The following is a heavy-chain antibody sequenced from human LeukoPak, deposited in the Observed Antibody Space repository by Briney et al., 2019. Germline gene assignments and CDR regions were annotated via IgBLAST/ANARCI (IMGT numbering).Heavy chain of an antibody. V-gene: IGHV3-23*01. Sequence: GGSLRLSCAASGFTFYDYAMTWVRQAPGEGLEWVSGISGSGGSGIGRHSADSVKGRFTISRDNSKNTLYLQMNSLRAEDTAIYYCAKGLSRQLLSDFDYWGRGTLVTVSS. CDR2: ISGSGGSGIGR. J-gene: IGHJ4*02. CDR1: GFTFYDYA. D-gene: IGHD1-1*01. CDR3: AKGLSRQLLSDFDY.